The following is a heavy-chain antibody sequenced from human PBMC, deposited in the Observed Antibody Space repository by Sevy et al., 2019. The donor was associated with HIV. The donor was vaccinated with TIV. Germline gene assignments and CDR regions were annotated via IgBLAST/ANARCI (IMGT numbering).Heavy chain of an antibody. D-gene: IGHD6-19*01. CDR2: IYYSGST. Sequence: SETLSLTCTVSGGSISSYYWSWIRQPPGKGLEWIGYIYYSGSTNYHPSLKSRVTISVDTSKNQLSLKLGSVTAADTAVYYCAGYSSGWYNWFDPWGQGTLVTVSS. V-gene: IGHV4-59*01. CDR3: AGYSSGWYNWFDP. J-gene: IGHJ5*02. CDR1: GGSISSYY.